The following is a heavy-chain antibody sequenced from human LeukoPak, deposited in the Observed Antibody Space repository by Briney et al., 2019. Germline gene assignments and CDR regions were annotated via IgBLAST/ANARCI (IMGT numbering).Heavy chain of an antibody. CDR2: IYHSGST. CDR1: GGSISSGGYS. CDR3: ARDANPNGMDV. J-gene: IGHJ6*02. Sequence: SQTLSLTCAVSGGSISSGGYSWSWIRQPPGKGLEWIGYIYHSGSTYYNPSLKSRVTISVDRSKNQFSLKLSSVTAADTAVYYCARDANPNGMDVWGQGTTVTVSS. V-gene: IGHV4-30-2*01.